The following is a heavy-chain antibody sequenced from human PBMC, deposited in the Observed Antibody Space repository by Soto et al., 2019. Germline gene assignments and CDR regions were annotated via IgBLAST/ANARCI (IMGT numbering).Heavy chain of an antibody. CDR1: GLTFSAAG. V-gene: IGHV3-30*18. J-gene: IGHJ4*02. CDR3: AKDTGRTALDY. CDR2: IAHDGRSE. Sequence: QVQLVESGGGVVQPGRSLRLSCAASGLTFSAAGMHWVRQAPGKGLEWVAVIAHDGRSESYADSVKGRFTISRDNSQNRLYLQMNGLRAEDTAVYYCAKDTGRTALDYWGQGTLVSVSS. D-gene: IGHD3-10*01.